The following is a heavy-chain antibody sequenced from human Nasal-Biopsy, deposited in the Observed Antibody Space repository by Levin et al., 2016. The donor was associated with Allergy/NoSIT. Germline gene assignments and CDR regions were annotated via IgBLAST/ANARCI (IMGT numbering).Heavy chain of an antibody. Sequence: GESLKISCAASGFSFSSHWMSWVRQAPGKGLEWVAHMDQHGNELYYVDSVKGRFTISRDNAKNSLFLHMNNLKAEDTALYYCARDKIVGSTWLDSWGQGTLVTVSS. CDR1: GFSFSSHW. J-gene: IGHJ4*02. V-gene: IGHV3-7*01. D-gene: IGHD1-26*01. CDR3: ARDKIVGSTWLDS. CDR2: MDQHGNEL.